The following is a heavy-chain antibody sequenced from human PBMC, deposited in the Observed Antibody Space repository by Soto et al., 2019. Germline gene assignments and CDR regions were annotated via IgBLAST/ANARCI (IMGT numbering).Heavy chain of an antibody. V-gene: IGHV4-31*03. CDR3: ARVRTEYYYYGMDV. J-gene: IGHJ6*02. CDR1: GGSISSGGYY. Sequence: PSETLSLTCTVSGGSISSGGYYWSWIRQHPGKGLEWIGYIYYSGSTYYNPSLKSRVTISVDTPKNQFSLKLSSVTAADTAVYYCARVRTEYYYYGMDVWGQGTTVTVSS. CDR2: IYYSGST.